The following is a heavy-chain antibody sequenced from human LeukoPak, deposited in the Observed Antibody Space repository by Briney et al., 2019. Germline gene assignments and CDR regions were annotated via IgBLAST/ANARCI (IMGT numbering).Heavy chain of an antibody. CDR3: ARHQRHYYYHMRL. D-gene: IGHD6-25*01. CDR1: GGSISRSSYY. V-gene: IGHV4-39*01. Sequence: SGTLSLTCAVSGGSISRSSYYWGWIGQPPGKGLGWIGSVYYSGDTYYKPSRKGRRVTISVDTSKNQFALRLRSVTAPDTAVYYCARHQRHYYYHMRLWGKGSTVPVS. J-gene: IGHJ6*03. CDR2: VYYSGDT.